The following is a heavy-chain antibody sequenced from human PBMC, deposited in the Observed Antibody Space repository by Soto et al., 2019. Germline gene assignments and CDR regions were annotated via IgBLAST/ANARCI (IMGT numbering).Heavy chain of an antibody. CDR3: ARDQMTTVTINDYYGMDV. D-gene: IGHD4-17*01. Sequence: ASVKVSCKASGYSFADYYMHWVRQAPGQGLEWMGWISPDSGGTNYAQKFQGRVTMTRDSSITTAYMELTGLRSDDTAVYYCARDQMTTVTINDYYGMDVWGQGTTVTVSS. J-gene: IGHJ6*02. CDR1: GYSFADYY. V-gene: IGHV1-2*02. CDR2: ISPDSGGT.